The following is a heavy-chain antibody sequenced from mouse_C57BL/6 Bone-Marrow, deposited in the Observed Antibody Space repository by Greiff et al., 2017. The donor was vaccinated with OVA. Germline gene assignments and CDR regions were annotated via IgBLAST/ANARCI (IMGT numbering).Heavy chain of an antibody. Sequence: DVKLVESGGGLVKPGGSLKLSCAASGFTFSSYAMSWVRQTPEKRLEWVATISDGGSYTYYPDNVKGRFTISRDNAKNNLYLQMSHLKSEDTAMYYCAREGDGYVFAYWGQGTLVTVSA. D-gene: IGHD2-3*01. V-gene: IGHV5-4*01. J-gene: IGHJ3*01. CDR1: GFTFSSYA. CDR2: ISDGGSYT. CDR3: AREGDGYVFAY.